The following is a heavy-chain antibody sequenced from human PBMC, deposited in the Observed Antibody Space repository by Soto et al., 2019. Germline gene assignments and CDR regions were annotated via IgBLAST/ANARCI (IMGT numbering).Heavy chain of an antibody. J-gene: IGHJ3*02. CDR2: ISGSGGST. CDR3: AKDLLAEWELLRPDAFDI. CDR1: GFTFSSYA. V-gene: IGHV3-23*01. Sequence: GGSLRLSCAASGFTFSSYAMSWVRQAPGKGLEWVSAISGSGGSTYYADSVKGRFTISRDNSKNTLYLQMNSLRAEDTAVYYCAKDLLAEWELLRPDAFDIWGQGTMVTVSS. D-gene: IGHD1-26*01.